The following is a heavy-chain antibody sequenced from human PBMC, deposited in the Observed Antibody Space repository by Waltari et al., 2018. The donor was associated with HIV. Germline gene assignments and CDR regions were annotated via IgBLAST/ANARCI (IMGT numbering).Heavy chain of an antibody. Sequence: EVQLVESGGGLVKPGGSLRLSCAASGFTFSSYSMNWVRQAPGKGVVWVSAISSSSSYIYYADSVKGRFTISRDNAKNSLYLQMNSLGAEDTAVYYCARDFWGGYYYGMDVWGQGTTVTVSS. CDR2: ISSSSSYI. CDR3: ARDFWGGYYYGMDV. D-gene: IGHD3-16*01. J-gene: IGHJ6*02. CDR1: GFTFSSYS. V-gene: IGHV3-21*01.